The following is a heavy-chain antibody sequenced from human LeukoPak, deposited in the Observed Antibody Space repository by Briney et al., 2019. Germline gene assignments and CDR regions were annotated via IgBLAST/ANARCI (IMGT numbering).Heavy chain of an antibody. CDR2: IGIRGDT. Sequence: GGSLRLSCAASGFTFIDYDMHWVRQVVGKGLEWVSAIGIRGDTHYSGSVKGRFTISRENAESSLYPQMNSLKAEDTAVYYCARGGIQVSGIDEFDYWGQGTLVTVFS. CDR3: ARGGIQVSGIDEFDY. D-gene: IGHD6-19*01. CDR1: GFTFIDYD. J-gene: IGHJ4*02. V-gene: IGHV3-13*01.